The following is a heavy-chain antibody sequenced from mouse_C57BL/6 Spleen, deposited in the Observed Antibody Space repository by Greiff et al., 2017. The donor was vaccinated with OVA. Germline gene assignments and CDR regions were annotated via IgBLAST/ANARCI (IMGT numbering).Heavy chain of an antibody. CDR1: GYAFSSSW. J-gene: IGHJ1*03. CDR3: ASKTNWYFDV. CDR2: INPGDGDT. D-gene: IGHD2-13*01. V-gene: IGHV1-82*01. Sequence: VQLQESGPELVKPGASVKISCKASGYAFSSSWMNWVKQRPGKGLEWIGRINPGDGDTNYNGKFKGKATLTADKSSSTAYMQLSSLTSEDSAVYCCASKTNWYFDVWGTVTTVTVSS.